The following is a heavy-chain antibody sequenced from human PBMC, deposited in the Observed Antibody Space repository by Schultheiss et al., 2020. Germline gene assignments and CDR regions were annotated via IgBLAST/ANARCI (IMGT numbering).Heavy chain of an antibody. V-gene: IGHV3-21*01. CDR1: GFTFSSYS. Sequence: GGSLRRSCAASGFTFSSYSMNWVRQAPGKGLEWVSSISSSSSYIYYADSVKGRFTSSRDNAKNSLYLQMNSLRAEDTAVYYCARYLGYSGYDLSKPDAFDIWGQGTMVTVSS. D-gene: IGHD5-12*01. J-gene: IGHJ3*02. CDR2: ISSSSSYI. CDR3: ARYLGYSGYDLSKPDAFDI.